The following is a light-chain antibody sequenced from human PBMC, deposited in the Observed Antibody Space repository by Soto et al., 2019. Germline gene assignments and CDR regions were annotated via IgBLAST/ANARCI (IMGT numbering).Light chain of an antibody. CDR3: GTWDSSLSAYV. CDR2: DNN. CDR1: SSNIGNNY. Sequence: QSVLTQPPSVSADPGQKVTISCSGSSSNIGNNYVSWYQQLPGTAPKLLIYDNNKRPSGIPDRFSGSKSGTSATLGITGLQTGDEADYYCGTWDSSLSAYVFGTGTKV. J-gene: IGLJ1*01. V-gene: IGLV1-51*01.